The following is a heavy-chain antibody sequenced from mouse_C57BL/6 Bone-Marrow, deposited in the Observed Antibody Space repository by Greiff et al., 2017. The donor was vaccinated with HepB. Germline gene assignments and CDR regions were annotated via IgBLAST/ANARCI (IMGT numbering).Heavy chain of an antibody. CDR3: ARDLDYYGDWYFDV. V-gene: IGHV5-4*01. D-gene: IGHD2-1*01. J-gene: IGHJ1*03. CDR1: GFTFSSYA. Sequence: EVKLQESGGGLVKPGGSLKLSCAASGFTFSSYAMSWVRQTPEKRLEWVATISDGGSYTYYPDNVKGRFTISRDNAKNNLYLQMSHLKSEDTAMYYCARDLDYYGDWYFDVWGTGTTVTVSS. CDR2: ISDGGSYT.